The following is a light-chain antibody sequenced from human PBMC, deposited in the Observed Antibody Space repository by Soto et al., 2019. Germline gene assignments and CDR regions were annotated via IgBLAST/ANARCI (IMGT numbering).Light chain of an antibody. CDR3: QQRSNWPPIT. J-gene: IGKJ5*01. CDR1: QSVSRY. CDR2: DAS. Sequence: EIVLTQSPATLSFSPGERATLSCRASQSVSRYLAWYQQKPGQAPRLLIYDASNRATGIPARFSGSGSGTDFTLTISSLEPEDFAVYYCQQRSNWPPITFGQGTRLEIK. V-gene: IGKV3-11*01.